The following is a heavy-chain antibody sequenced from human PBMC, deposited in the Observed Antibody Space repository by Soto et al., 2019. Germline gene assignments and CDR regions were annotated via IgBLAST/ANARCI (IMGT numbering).Heavy chain of an antibody. CDR3: ARGLGVVVQGPHYYFDY. J-gene: IGHJ4*02. CDR1: GGSFSGYY. D-gene: IGHD2-2*01. Sequence: QVQLQQWGAGLLKPSETLSLTCAVYGGSFSGYYWSWIRQPPGKGLEWIGEINHSGSTNYNPSLKSRVTISVDTSKNQFSLKLSSVTAADTAVYYCARGLGVVVQGPHYYFDYWGQGTLVTVSS. V-gene: IGHV4-34*01. CDR2: INHSGST.